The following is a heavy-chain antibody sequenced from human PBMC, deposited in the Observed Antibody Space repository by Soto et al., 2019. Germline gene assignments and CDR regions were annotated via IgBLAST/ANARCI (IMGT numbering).Heavy chain of an antibody. J-gene: IGHJ6*02. CDR3: ARVTGRYYYGMDV. CDR1: GGSFIGYY. Sequence: PSETLSLTCAVYGGSFIGYYWSWIRQPPGKGLEWIGEINHSGSTSYNPSLKSRVTISVDTSKNQFSLKLSSVTAADTAVYYCARVTGRYYYGMDVWGQGTTVTVSS. V-gene: IGHV4-34*01. CDR2: INHSGST.